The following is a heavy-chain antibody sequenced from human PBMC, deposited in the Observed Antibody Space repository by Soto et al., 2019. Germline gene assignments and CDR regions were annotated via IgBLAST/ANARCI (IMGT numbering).Heavy chain of an antibody. CDR2: ISYDGSNK. CDR1: GFTFSSYA. CDR3: ARDWGGRYYYDSSGYEIGEIDY. J-gene: IGHJ4*02. Sequence: QVQLVESGGGVVQPGRSLRLSCAASGFTFSSYAMHWVRQAPGKGLEWVAVISYDGSNKYYADSVKGRFTISRDNSKNTLYLQVNSLRAEDTAVYYCARDWGGRYYYDSSGYEIGEIDYWGQGTLVTVSS. D-gene: IGHD3-22*01. V-gene: IGHV3-30-3*01.